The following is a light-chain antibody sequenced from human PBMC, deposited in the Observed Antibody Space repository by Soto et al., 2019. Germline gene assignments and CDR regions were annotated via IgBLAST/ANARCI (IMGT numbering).Light chain of an antibody. Sequence: EIVMTQSPATLSVSPGERATLSCRASQSVNSNLAWYRQKPGQAHRLLISDASTRATGVPARFSGSGSGTEFTLTLSSRQSEDSGIYYCQQYNFWPPLTFGGGTKVEIK. CDR3: QQYNFWPPLT. V-gene: IGKV3-15*01. CDR2: DAS. J-gene: IGKJ4*01. CDR1: QSVNSN.